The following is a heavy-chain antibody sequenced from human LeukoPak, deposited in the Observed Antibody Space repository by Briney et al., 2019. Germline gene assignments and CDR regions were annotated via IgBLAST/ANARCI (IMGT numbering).Heavy chain of an antibody. Sequence: GGSLRLSCAASGFTFSNYWMSWVRQAPGKGLEWVANIKEDGGQKYYVDSVKGRFTISRDNAKNSLYLQMDSLRAEDTAVYYCARSNAFDIWGQGTMVTVSS. CDR1: GFTFSNYW. V-gene: IGHV3-7*05. CDR3: ARSNAFDI. J-gene: IGHJ3*02. CDR2: IKEDGGQK.